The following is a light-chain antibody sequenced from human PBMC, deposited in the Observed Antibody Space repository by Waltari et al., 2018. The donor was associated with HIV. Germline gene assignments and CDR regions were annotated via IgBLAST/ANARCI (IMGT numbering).Light chain of an antibody. CDR1: NSNTGRPY. CDR3: ASWDDGLSGHV. V-gene: IGLV1-47*01. Sequence: QSTLTQPPSLSGTPGQRLTIPCSGTNSNTGRPYVFWYRQVPGTAPSLLVYRNDQRPSGGVDRFSGSRSGASASLVIGGLRVEDEADYYCASWDDGLSGHVFGGGTTVSV. J-gene: IGLJ1*01. CDR2: RND.